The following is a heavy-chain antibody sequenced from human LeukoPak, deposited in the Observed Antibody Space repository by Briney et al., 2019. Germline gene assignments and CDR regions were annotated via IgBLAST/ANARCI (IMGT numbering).Heavy chain of an antibody. V-gene: IGHV1-69*13. D-gene: IGHD2-8*01. CDR1: GGTFSSYA. J-gene: IGHJ5*02. CDR2: IIPIFGTA. CDR3: AREGGVYCTNGVCENWFDP. Sequence: ASVKVSCKASGGTFSSYAISWVRQAPGQGLEWMGGIIPIFGTANYAQKFQGRVTITADESTSTAYMELSSLRPEDTAVYYCAREGGVYCTNGVCENWFDPWGQGTLVTVSS.